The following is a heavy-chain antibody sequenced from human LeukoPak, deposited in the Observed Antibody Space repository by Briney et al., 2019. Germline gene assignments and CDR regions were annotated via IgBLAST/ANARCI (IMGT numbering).Heavy chain of an antibody. D-gene: IGHD6-6*01. CDR3: ARIESSIAARRYFDY. V-gene: IGHV4-61*01. Sequence: KSSETLSLTCTVSGGSVSSGRYYWSWIRQPPGKGLEWIGYIYYSGSTNYNPSLKSRVTMSVDTSKNQFSLKLSSVTAADTAVYYCARIESSIAARRYFDYWGQGTLVTVSS. J-gene: IGHJ4*02. CDR2: IYYSGST. CDR1: GGSVSSGRYY.